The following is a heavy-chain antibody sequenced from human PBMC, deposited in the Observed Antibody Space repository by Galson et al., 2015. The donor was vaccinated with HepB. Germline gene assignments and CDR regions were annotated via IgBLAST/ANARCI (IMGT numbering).Heavy chain of an antibody. Sequence: SLRLSCAASGFTFSSYAMSWVRQAPGKGLEWVSAISGSGGTTYYADSVRGRFTISRDNSKNTLYLQMNSLRAEDTAVYYCAKAKGSSQTFDYWGQGTLVTVSS. J-gene: IGHJ4*02. CDR1: GFTFSSYA. V-gene: IGHV3-23*01. CDR3: AKAKGSSQTFDY. CDR2: ISGSGGTT. D-gene: IGHD6-6*01.